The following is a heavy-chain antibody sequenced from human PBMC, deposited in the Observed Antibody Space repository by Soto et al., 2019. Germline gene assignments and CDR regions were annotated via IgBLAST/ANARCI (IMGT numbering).Heavy chain of an antibody. CDR3: SRSLDS. J-gene: IGHJ4*02. V-gene: IGHV3-7*01. CDR1: GFTYSTFW. CDR2: INPHGSEK. Sequence: GGSLRLSCAASGFTYSTFWMDWVRHAPGKGLEWVANINPHGSEKHYVDSVKGRFTISRDNAKNSLYLQMSSLTAEDSALYYCSRSLDSWGQGTRVTVSS.